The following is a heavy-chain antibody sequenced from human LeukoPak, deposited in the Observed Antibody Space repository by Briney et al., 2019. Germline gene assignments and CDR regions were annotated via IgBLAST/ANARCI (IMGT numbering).Heavy chain of an antibody. V-gene: IGHV1-18*01. CDR3: ARGYGDWYFDL. D-gene: IGHD4-17*01. J-gene: IGHJ2*01. Sequence: ASVKVSCKVSGYTLTELSMHWVRQAPGQGLEWMGWISAYNGYTNYAQKLQGRVTMTTDTSTSTAYMELRSLRSDDTAVYYCARGYGDWYFDLWGRGTLVTVSS. CDR1: GYTLTELS. CDR2: ISAYNGYT.